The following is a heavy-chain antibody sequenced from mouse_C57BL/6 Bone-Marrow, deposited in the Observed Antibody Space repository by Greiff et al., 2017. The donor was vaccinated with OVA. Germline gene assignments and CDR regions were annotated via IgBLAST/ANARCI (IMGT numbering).Heavy chain of an antibody. D-gene: IGHD2-4*01. CDR1: GFTFSDYY. J-gene: IGHJ2*01. Sequence: EVQRVESEGGLVQPGSSMKLSCTASGFTFSDYYMAWVRQVPEKGLEWVANINYDGSSTYYLDSLKSRFIISRDNAKNILYLQMSSLKSEDTATYYCARGALYYDYDAGFDYWGQGTTLTVSS. CDR2: INYDGSST. V-gene: IGHV5-16*01. CDR3: ARGALYYDYDAGFDY.